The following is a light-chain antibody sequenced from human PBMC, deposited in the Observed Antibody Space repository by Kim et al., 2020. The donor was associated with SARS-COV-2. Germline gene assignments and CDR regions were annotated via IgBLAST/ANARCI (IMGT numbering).Light chain of an antibody. V-gene: IGKV1-39*01. J-gene: IGKJ2*01. CDR3: QQSYNTPNT. CDR1: QRISSY. CDR2: AAS. Sequence: DIQMTQSPSSLSASVGDRVTITCRASQRISSYLNWYQQKPGKAPKLLIYAASSLQSGVPSRFSGSGSGTDFTLTISSLQPEDFASYYCQQSYNTPNTFGQGTKLEI.